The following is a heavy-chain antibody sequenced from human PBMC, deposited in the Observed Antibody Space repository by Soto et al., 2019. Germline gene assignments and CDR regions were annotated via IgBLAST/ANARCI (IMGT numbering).Heavy chain of an antibody. V-gene: IGHV1-18*01. CDR2: ISAYNGNT. CDR1: GYTFTSYG. J-gene: IGHJ4*02. D-gene: IGHD3-9*01. CDR3: ASVDYDILTGYAVGDY. Sequence: QVQLVQSGAEVKKPGASVKVSCKASGYTFTSYGISWVRQAPGQGLEWMGWISAYNGNTNYAQKLQGRVTMTTDTSTSTAYMELRSLISDDTAVYYCASVDYDILTGYAVGDYWGQGTLVTVSS.